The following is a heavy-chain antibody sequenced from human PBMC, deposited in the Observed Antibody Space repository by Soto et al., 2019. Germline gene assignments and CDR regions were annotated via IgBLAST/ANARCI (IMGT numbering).Heavy chain of an antibody. CDR3: ARVYSSSPPGLEDYYYYGMDV. D-gene: IGHD6-6*01. V-gene: IGHV3-13*01. Sequence: GGSLRLSCAASGFTFSSYDMHWVRQATGKGLEWVSAIGTAGDTYYPGSVKGRFTISRENAKNSLYLQMNSLRAGDTAVYYCARVYSSSPPGLEDYYYYGMDVWGQGTTVTVSS. CDR1: GFTFSSYD. CDR2: IGTAGDT. J-gene: IGHJ6*02.